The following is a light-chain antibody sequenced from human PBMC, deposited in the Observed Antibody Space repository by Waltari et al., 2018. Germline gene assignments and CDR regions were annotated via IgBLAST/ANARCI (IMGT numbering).Light chain of an antibody. CDR3: CSYAGFGIYV. J-gene: IGLJ1*01. V-gene: IGLV2-23*02. Sequence: QSGLTQPASVSGSPGQSLTIPCTGTSSDVGNYNLVSWYQQYPGKAPKRMVYEVTKRASGVSDRFSGSKSGNTASLTIYGLQSEDEADYYCCSYAGFGIYVFGTGTKVTVL. CDR1: SSDVGNYNL. CDR2: EVT.